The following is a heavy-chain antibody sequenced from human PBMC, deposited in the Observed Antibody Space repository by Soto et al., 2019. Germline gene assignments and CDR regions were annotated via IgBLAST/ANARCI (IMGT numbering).Heavy chain of an antibody. V-gene: IGHV6-1*01. CDR2: TYYRSKWYN. D-gene: IGHD5-12*01. CDR3: ARDSGGYSGYEDNYYYYGIDV. J-gene: IGHJ6*02. CDR1: GDSVSSNSAA. Sequence: LSLTCAISGDSVSSNSAAWNWIRQSPSRGLEWLGRTYYRSKWYNDYAVSVKSRITINPDTSKNQFSLQLNSVTPEDTAVYYCARDSGGYSGYEDNYYYYGIDVWGQGPPVTVSS.